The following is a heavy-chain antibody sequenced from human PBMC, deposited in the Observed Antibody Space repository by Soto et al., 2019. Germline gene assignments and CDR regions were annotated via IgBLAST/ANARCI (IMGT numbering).Heavy chain of an antibody. Sequence: VQLVESGGTSVQPGGSLRLSCGGFGFTFSSYWMSWVRQAPGKGLEWVANIKQDGSVIYYMDSVKGRFTISRDNAKNSVYLHMNSLRVDDTAVYYCARIGYSSSSFDYWGQGTLLTVSP. CDR3: ARIGYSSSSFDY. CDR2: IKQDGSVI. D-gene: IGHD6-6*01. J-gene: IGHJ4*02. CDR1: GFTFSSYW. V-gene: IGHV3-7*01.